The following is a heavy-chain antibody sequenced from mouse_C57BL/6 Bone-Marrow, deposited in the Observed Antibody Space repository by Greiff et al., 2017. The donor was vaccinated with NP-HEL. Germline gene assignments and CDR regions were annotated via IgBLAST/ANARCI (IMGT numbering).Heavy chain of an antibody. J-gene: IGHJ2*01. D-gene: IGHD6-1*01. V-gene: IGHV1-19*01. Sequence: EVQLQQSGPVLVKPGASVKMSCKASGYTFTDYYMNWVKQSHGKSLEWIGVINPYHGGTSYNQKFKGKATLTVDKSSSTSYMELNSLTSEDSAVYYCARRQGDYFDYWGQGTTLTVSS. CDR2: INPYHGGT. CDR1: GYTFTDYY. CDR3: ARRQGDYFDY.